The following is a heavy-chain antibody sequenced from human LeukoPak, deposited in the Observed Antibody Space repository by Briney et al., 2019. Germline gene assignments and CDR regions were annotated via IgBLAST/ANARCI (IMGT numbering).Heavy chain of an antibody. CDR1: GFTFSNYA. Sequence: GGSLRLSCAASGFTFSNYAMSWVRQAPGKGLEWVSAINGGGGSTYYADSVKGRFTISRDNPKNTLHLQMNSLRAEDTAVYYCAKDLGSGYSYGYFDYWGHGTLVTVSS. V-gene: IGHV3-23*01. D-gene: IGHD5-18*01. CDR3: AKDLGSGYSYGYFDY. J-gene: IGHJ4*01. CDR2: INGGGGST.